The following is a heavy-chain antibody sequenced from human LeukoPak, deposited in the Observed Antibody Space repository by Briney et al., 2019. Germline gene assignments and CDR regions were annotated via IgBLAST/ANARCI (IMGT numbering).Heavy chain of an antibody. CDR2: IYGGCTT. CDR3: AKGSSVAGTIFGY. CDR1: GFTVSSNY. J-gene: IGHJ4*02. V-gene: IGHV3-66*01. D-gene: IGHD6-19*01. Sequence: GESLRLSCAASGFTVSSNYMSWVRQAPGKGLEWDSIIYGGCTTYYADIVKGRFQISRHNSKTTLFLQMKSLRAEDTAVYYGAKGSSVAGTIFGYWGRGTLVTVSS.